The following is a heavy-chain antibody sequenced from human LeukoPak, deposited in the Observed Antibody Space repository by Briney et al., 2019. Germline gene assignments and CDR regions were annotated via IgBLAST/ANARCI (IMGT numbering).Heavy chain of an antibody. CDR2: ISTSGNFK. CDR1: GFIFSDSY. V-gene: IGHV3-11*01. CDR3: ARGDSSGCPDY. Sequence: PGGSLRLSCAASGFIFSDSYMNWIRQAPGKGLEWVSYISTSGNFKNYADSVKGRFTISRDNAKNSLYPQMSSLRADDTAVYYCARGDSSGCPDYWGQGTLVTVSS. D-gene: IGHD3-22*01. J-gene: IGHJ4*02.